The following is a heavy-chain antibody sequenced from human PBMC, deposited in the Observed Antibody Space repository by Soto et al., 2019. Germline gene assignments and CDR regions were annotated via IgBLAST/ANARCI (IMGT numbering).Heavy chain of an antibody. CDR3: ARDKSVPRYCSGGSCLNYYYYGMDV. CDR1: GYTLTSYG. Sequence: ASVKVSCKASGYTLTSYGISWVRQAPGQGLEWMGWISAYNGNTNYAQKLQGRVTMTTDTSTSTAYMELRSLRSDDTAVYYCARDKSVPRYCSGGSCLNYYYYGMDVWGQGTTVTVSS. J-gene: IGHJ6*02. V-gene: IGHV1-18*01. D-gene: IGHD2-15*01. CDR2: ISAYNGNT.